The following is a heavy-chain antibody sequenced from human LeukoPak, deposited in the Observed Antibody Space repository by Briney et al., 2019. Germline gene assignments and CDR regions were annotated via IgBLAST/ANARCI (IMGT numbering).Heavy chain of an antibody. D-gene: IGHD6-19*01. J-gene: IGHJ5*02. CDR1: GFTVSSNY. Sequence: GGSLSLSCAASGFTVSSNYMSWVRQAPGKGLEWVSVIYSGGSTYYADSVKGRFTISRDNSKNTLYLQMNSLRAEDTAVYYCAREVNKMNSGWHNWFDPWGQGTLVTVSS. CDR3: AREVNKMNSGWHNWFDP. V-gene: IGHV3-53*01. CDR2: IYSGGST.